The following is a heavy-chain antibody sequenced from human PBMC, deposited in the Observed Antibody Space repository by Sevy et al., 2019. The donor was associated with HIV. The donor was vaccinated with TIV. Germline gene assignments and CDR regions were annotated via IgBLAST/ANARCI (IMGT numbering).Heavy chain of an antibody. J-gene: IGHJ6*02. D-gene: IGHD4-17*01. CDR3: AREYRDYGDYYIYYYYYYGMDV. CDR1: GFTFSSYS. CDR2: ISSSSSYI. Sequence: GGSLRLSCAASGFTFSSYSMNWVRQAPGKGLEWVSSISSSSSYIYYADPVKGRFTISRDNAKNSLYLQMNSLRAEDTAVYYCAREYRDYGDYYIYYYYYYGMDVWGQGTTVTVSS. V-gene: IGHV3-21*01.